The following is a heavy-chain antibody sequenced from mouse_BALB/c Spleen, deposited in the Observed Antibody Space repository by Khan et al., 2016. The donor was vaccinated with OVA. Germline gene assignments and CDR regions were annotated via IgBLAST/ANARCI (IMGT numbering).Heavy chain of an antibody. Sequence: EVELVESGGDLVKPGGSLKLSCAASGFTFSTYGMSWVRQAPDKRLEWVATVSTGGSYTYYPDSVKGRFTIPRDTAKTTLYLQMIGLSSEDTAMFYCTRIAYYYDSEGFDYWGQGTLVTVSA. V-gene: IGHV5-6*01. CDR1: GFTFSTYG. CDR3: TRIAYYYDSEGFDY. J-gene: IGHJ3*01. D-gene: IGHD1-1*01. CDR2: VSTGGSYT.